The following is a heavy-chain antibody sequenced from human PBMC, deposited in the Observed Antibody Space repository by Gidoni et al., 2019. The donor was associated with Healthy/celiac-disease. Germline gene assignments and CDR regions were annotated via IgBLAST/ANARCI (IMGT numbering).Heavy chain of an antibody. CDR1: GFTFSSYC. V-gene: IGHV3-30*18. J-gene: IGHJ6*04. Sequence: QVQLVESGAGVVQPGSSLRLSCAASGFTFSSYCLHSVRQAPGKGLEWVAVISYDGSNKYYADSVKGRFTISRDNSKNTLYLQMNSLRAEDTAVYYCAKDHWYYYGSGSYPSKAELDVWGKGTTVTVSS. CDR3: AKDHWYYYGSGSYPSKAELDV. CDR2: ISYDGSNK. D-gene: IGHD3-10*01.